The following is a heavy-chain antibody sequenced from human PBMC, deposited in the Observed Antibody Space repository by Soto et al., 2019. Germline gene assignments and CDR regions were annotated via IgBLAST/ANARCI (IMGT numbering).Heavy chain of an antibody. CDR3: ARDHNYDSSGYYYAFDI. CDR1: GYTFTGYY. V-gene: IGHV1-2*04. CDR2: INPNSGGT. J-gene: IGHJ3*02. Sequence: ASVKVSCKASGYTFTGYYMHWVRQAPGQGLEWMGWINPNSGGTNYAQKFQGWVTMTRDTSISTAYMELSRLRSDDTAVYYCARDHNYDSSGYYYAFDIWGQGTMVTVSS. D-gene: IGHD3-22*01.